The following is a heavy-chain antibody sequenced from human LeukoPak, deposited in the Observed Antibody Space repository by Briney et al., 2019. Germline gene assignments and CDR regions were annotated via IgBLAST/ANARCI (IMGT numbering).Heavy chain of an antibody. D-gene: IGHD4-17*01. V-gene: IGHV3-23*01. J-gene: IGHJ4*02. CDR3: AKDRATVTTGVYFDY. Sequence: GGSLRLSCAASGFTFSSYAMSWVRQAPAKGLEWVSAISDSGGSTYYADSVKGRFTISRDNSKNTLYLQMNSLRAEDTAVYYCAKDRATVTTGVYFDYWGQGTLVTVSS. CDR2: ISDSGGST. CDR1: GFTFSSYA.